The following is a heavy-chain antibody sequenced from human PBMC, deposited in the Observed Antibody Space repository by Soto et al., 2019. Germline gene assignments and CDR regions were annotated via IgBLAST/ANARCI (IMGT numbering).Heavy chain of an antibody. CDR3: ASNIGYCSGGSCYSGAEYFQH. D-gene: IGHD2-15*01. CDR2: IYSGGST. CDR1: GFTVSSNY. Sequence: EVQLVESGGGLVQPGGSLRLSCAAYGFTVSSNYMSWVRQAPGKGLEWVSVIYSGGSTYYADSVKGRFTISRDNSKNTLYLQMNSLRAEDTAVYYCASNIGYCSGGSCYSGAEYFQHWGQGTLVTVSS. V-gene: IGHV3-66*01. J-gene: IGHJ1*01.